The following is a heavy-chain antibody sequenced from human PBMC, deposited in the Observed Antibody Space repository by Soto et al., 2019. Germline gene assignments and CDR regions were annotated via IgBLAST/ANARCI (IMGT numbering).Heavy chain of an antibody. CDR1: GDSISSGYC. V-gene: IGHV4-38-2*01. D-gene: IGHD3-22*01. CDR2: IYHSGSN. CDR3: ARHDYYDNSGYSTGYFDY. J-gene: IGHJ4*02. Sequence: SETLSLTCAVSGDSISSGYCWGWSRQPPGKGLEWSGNIYHSGSNYYNPALKRRVIISVDTSKNHFSLKRTSLTAADTAVYYCARHDYYDNSGYSTGYFDYWGQGTPVTVSS.